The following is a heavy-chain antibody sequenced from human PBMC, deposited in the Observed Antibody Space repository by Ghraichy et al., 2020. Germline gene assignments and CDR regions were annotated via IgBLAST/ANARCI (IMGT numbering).Heavy chain of an antibody. CDR2: IYYSGST. CDR1: GGSISNYY. CDR3: ARAPSGGTAAGARYYYYMDV. Sequence: SETLSLTCTVSGGSISNYYWSWIRQPPGKGLEWIGYIYYSGSTNYNPSLKSRVTISVDTSKNQFSLKLSSVTAADPAVYYFARAPSGGTAAGARYYYYMDVWGKGTTVTVSS. V-gene: IGHV4-59*01. D-gene: IGHD6-13*01. J-gene: IGHJ6*03.